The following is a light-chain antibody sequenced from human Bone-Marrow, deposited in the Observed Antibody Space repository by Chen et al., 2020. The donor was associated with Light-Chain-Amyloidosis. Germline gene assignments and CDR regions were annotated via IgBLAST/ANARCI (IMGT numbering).Light chain of an antibody. Sequence: DIQMTQSPSSLSASVRDRVTITCRASQSINDQLNWYQQKPGKAPKLLIYGASNLQSGVPSRFIGSGSGTDFTLTIRGLQPEDFSTYYCQQSYNCPYTFGQGTNVES. CDR2: GAS. J-gene: IGKJ2*01. CDR3: QQSYNCPYT. V-gene: IGKV1-39*01. CDR1: QSINDQ.